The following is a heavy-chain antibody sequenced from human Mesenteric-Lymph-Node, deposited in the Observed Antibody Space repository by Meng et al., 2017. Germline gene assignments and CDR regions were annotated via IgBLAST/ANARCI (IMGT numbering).Heavy chain of an antibody. CDR1: GGSISSGGYY. Sequence: SETLSLTCTVSGGSISSGGYYWSWIRQHPGKGLEWIGYIYYSGSTYYNPSLKSRVTISVDTSKNQFSLKLSSVTAADTAVYYCARDGYDSSGYPGAFDIWGQGTRVTVSS. D-gene: IGHD3-22*01. CDR2: IYYSGST. V-gene: IGHV4-31*03. J-gene: IGHJ3*02. CDR3: ARDGYDSSGYPGAFDI.